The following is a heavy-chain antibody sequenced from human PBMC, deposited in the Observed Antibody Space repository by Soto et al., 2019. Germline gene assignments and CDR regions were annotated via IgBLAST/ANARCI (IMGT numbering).Heavy chain of an antibody. Sequence: GGSLRLSCAASGFTFSSYGMHWVRQAPGKGLEWVAVISYDGSNKYYADSVKGRFTISRDNSKNTLYLQMNSLRAEDTAVYYCAKLPYYYDSSGYLYWGQGTLVTVSS. CDR2: ISYDGSNK. CDR3: AKLPYYYDSSGYLY. D-gene: IGHD3-22*01. V-gene: IGHV3-30*18. J-gene: IGHJ4*02. CDR1: GFTFSSYG.